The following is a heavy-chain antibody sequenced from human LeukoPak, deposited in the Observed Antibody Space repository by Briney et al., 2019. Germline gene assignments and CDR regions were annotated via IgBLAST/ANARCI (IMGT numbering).Heavy chain of an antibody. CDR3: ARDISDDY. D-gene: IGHD1-26*01. CDR1: GFTFSSYG. J-gene: IGHJ4*02. Sequence: GGSLRLSCAASGFTFSSYGMHWVRQAPGRGLEWVSCVSSSSTYMLYADSAKGRFTISRDNAKNSLYLQMNSLRAEDTAVYYCARDISDDYWGQGTLVTVSS. CDR2: VSSSSTYM. V-gene: IGHV3-21*01.